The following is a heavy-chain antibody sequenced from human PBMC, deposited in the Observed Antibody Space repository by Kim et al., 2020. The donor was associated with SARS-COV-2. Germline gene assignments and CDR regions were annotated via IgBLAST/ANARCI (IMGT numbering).Heavy chain of an antibody. Sequence: TYYADAVKGRFTISRDNSKNTLYLQMNSLRAEDTAVYFCAKERGDSYFDYWGQGTLVTVSS. CDR3: AKERGDSYFDY. D-gene: IGHD4-17*01. V-gene: IGHV3-23*01. CDR2: T. J-gene: IGHJ4*02.